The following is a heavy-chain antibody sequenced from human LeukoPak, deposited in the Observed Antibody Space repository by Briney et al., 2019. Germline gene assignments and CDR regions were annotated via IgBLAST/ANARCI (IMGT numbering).Heavy chain of an antibody. J-gene: IGHJ6*02. V-gene: IGHV3-74*01. CDR2: INSDGSSI. CDR3: ARRQGVYYYYGMDV. D-gene: IGHD3-16*01. CDR1: GFTFSSHW. Sequence: GGSLRLSCAASGFTFSSHWMHWVRQAPGKGLVWVSRINSDGSSISYADSVKGRFTISRDNAKNSLYLQMYSLRAEDTAVYYCARRQGVYYYYGMDVWGQGTTVTVSS.